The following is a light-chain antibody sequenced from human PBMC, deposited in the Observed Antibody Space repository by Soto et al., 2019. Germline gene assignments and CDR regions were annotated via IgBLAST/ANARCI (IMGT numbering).Light chain of an antibody. CDR2: DAS. V-gene: IGKV1-5*01. Sequence: MTQSPSTLSASVGDRVTITCRASQSISSWVAWYQQEPGKAPKLLIYDASSLESGVPSRFSSSGSGTEFTLTISSLQPDDFATYYCQQYNSYPWTFGQGTKVDIK. CDR1: QSISSW. J-gene: IGKJ1*01. CDR3: QQYNSYPWT.